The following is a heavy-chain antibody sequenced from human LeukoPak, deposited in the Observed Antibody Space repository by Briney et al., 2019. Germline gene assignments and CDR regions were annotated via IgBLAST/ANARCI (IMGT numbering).Heavy chain of an antibody. V-gene: IGHV1-8*01. J-gene: IGHJ4*02. CDR3: ARVTLAYCGGDCLNNFDY. CDR1: GYTFTSYD. D-gene: IGHD2-21*02. CDR2: MNPNSGNT. Sequence: ASVKVSCKASGYTFTSYDINWVRQATGQGLEWMGWMNPNSGNTGYAQKFQGRVTMTRNTSISTAYMELSSLRSEDTAVYYCARVTLAYCGGDCLNNFDYWGQGTRVTVSS.